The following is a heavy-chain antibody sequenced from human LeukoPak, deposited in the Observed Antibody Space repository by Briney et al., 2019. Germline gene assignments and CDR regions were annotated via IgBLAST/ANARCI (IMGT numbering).Heavy chain of an antibody. V-gene: IGHV3-74*01. CDR3: VTGHYDSRMYFDL. Sequence: GGSLRLSCTASGLTFSTYWVHWVRQAPGKGLVWVSQIKFDGSLASYADSVKGRFTISRDNAKNTLYLQMNTLGTEDTAVYYCVTGHYDSRMYFDLGGRGTLVTVSS. CDR1: GLTFSTYW. CDR2: IKFDGSLA. J-gene: IGHJ2*01. D-gene: IGHD3-16*01.